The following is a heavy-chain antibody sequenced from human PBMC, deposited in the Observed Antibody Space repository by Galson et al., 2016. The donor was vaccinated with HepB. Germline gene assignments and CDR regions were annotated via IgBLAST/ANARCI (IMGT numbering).Heavy chain of an antibody. CDR3: HVWFGESRYGVDV. D-gene: IGHD3-10*01. CDR1: GFTSSSYW. V-gene: IGHV3-74*01. J-gene: IGHJ6*02. Sequence: SLRLSCAASGFTSSSYWMHWARQAPGKGLVWVSRISSDGSKTTYADSVKGRFTISRDNAKNTLSLQMNSLRVEDTAVYYCHVWFGESRYGVDVWGQGTTGTLSS. CDR2: ISSDGSKT.